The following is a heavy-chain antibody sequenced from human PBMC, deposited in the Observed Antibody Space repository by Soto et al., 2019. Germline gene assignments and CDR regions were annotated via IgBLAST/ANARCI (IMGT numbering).Heavy chain of an antibody. J-gene: IGHJ4*02. V-gene: IGHV3-7*05. CDR1: GFTFSSYW. CDR2: IKQDGSEK. CDR3: ARAPFWSGYYIDY. D-gene: IGHD3-3*01. Sequence: EVQLVESGGGLVQPGGSLRLSCAASGFTFSSYWMSWVRQAPGKGLEWVANIKQDGSEKYYVDSVKGRFTISRDNAKNSLYLQMNSLRTEDTAVYYCARAPFWSGYYIDYWGQGTLVTVSS.